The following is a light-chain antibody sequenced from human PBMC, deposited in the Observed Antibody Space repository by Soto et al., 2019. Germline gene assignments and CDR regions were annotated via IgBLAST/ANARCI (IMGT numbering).Light chain of an antibody. J-gene: IGKJ1*01. Sequence: EAVLTQSPATLSVSPGERATLSFRASQSVATNVACYQQRPGQAPRLLIYGASKRAIGLPARFSGSGSGTEFTLTITSMQSEDFAVYYCQQYNNWPQTFGQGTKVELK. CDR2: GAS. CDR1: QSVATN. CDR3: QQYNNWPQT. V-gene: IGKV3-15*01.